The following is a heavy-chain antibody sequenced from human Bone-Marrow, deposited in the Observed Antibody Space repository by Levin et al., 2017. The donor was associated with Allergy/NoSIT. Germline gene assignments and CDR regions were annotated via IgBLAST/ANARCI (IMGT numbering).Heavy chain of an antibody. CDR2: IFYYLINK. J-gene: IGHJ5*01. V-gene: IGHV3-33*08. Sequence: SLILSFSSSVYPFIYFFTHMFLHSPFNFLHLFSFIFYYLINKYYTYSFKGRFTISRDNSKNTLYLQMDSLRAEDTAVYYCARDRYSAVDGIDWTHPLDSWGQGTLVTVSS. CDR3: ARDRYSAVDGIDWTHPLDS. CDR1: VYPFIYFF. D-gene: IGHD6-19*01.